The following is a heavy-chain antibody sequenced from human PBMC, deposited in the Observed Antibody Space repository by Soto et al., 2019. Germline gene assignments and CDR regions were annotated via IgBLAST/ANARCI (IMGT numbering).Heavy chain of an antibody. CDR1: GFSFNSYG. J-gene: IGHJ4*02. CDR3: AKNSRHIVVLTTFLDS. Sequence: GGSLRLSCAASGFSFNSYGMHWVRQAPGKGLEWVAFISYDGSRTYYADSVKGRFTISRDRSTNTLFLQMNSLRTEDSAIYYCAKNSRHIVVLTTFLDSWGQGDLVTVSS. V-gene: IGHV3-30*18. CDR2: ISYDGSRT. D-gene: IGHD2-21*02.